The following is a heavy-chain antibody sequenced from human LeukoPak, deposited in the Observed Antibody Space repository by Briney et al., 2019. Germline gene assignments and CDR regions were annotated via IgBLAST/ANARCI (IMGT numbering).Heavy chain of an antibody. CDR3: ARVLMTFGDYAGPFDF. Sequence: PGRSLRLSRAASGFTFSSYAMHWVRQAPGKGLEWVAVISYAGTNKHYADSVKGRFTISRDNSQNTLSLQMDSLTGEDTAVYYCARVLMTFGDYAGPFDFWGQGTLVTVSS. CDR2: ISYAGTNK. J-gene: IGHJ4*02. CDR1: GFTFSSYA. V-gene: IGHV3-30*01. D-gene: IGHD4-17*01.